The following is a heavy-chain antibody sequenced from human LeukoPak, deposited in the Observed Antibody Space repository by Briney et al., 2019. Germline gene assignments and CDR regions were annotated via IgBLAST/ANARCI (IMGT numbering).Heavy chain of an antibody. CDR2: IYYSGST. D-gene: IGHD2/OR15-2a*01. CDR1: GGSIRSSYYY. J-gene: IGHJ4*02. CDR3: ARALPQPLVLFDY. V-gene: IGHV4-31*03. Sequence: PSETLSLTCTVSGGSIRSSYYYWGWIRQHPGKGLEWIGYIYYSGSTYYNPSLKSRVTISVDTSKNQFSLKLSSVTAADTAVYYCARALPQPLVLFDYWGQGTLVTVSS.